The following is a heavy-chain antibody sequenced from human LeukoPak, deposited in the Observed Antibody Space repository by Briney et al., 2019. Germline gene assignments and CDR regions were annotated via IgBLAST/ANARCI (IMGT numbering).Heavy chain of an antibody. J-gene: IGHJ4*02. CDR3: AKARCSGGNCYTYFDY. D-gene: IGHD2-15*01. Sequence: GGSLRLFCAASGFTFSSYAMTWVRQAPGKGLEWVSSISGSGGSTYYADSVKGRFTISRDNSKNTLDLQMNSLRAEDTAVYYCAKARCSGGNCYTYFDYWGEGTLVTVSS. V-gene: IGHV3-23*01. CDR1: GFTFSSYA. CDR2: ISGSGGST.